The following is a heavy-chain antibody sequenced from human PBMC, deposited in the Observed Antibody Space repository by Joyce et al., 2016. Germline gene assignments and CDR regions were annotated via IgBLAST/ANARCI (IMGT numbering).Heavy chain of an antibody. CDR3: ARGLYYYGSGSYQRPYDY. V-gene: IGHV5-51*03. D-gene: IGHD3-10*01. CDR1: GYIFTTYW. CDR2: IYPGDSDT. Sequence: EVQLVQSGAEVKKPGESLKISCETSGYIFTTYWIGWVRQMPGKGLEWMGSIYPGDSDTRYSPSFQGQVIISADKSTNTAYLQWSSLRASDTAIYYCARGLYYYGSGSYQRPYDYWGQGTLVTVSS. J-gene: IGHJ4*02.